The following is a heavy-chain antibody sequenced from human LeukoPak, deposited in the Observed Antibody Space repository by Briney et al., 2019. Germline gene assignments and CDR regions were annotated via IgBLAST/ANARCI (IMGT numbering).Heavy chain of an antibody. CDR2: I. CDR1: GLTFGDYA. Sequence: AGSLTLSCGAAGLTFGDYAMNWVRQAPGKGLEWVSGIKGRFTISRDNAKNTLYLEMDSLKADDTAVYYCAKKGTRSGVSGNWFDPWGQGTLVTVSS. V-gene: IGHV3-23*01. CDR3: AKKGTRSGVSGNWFDP. D-gene: IGHD3-3*01. J-gene: IGHJ5*02.